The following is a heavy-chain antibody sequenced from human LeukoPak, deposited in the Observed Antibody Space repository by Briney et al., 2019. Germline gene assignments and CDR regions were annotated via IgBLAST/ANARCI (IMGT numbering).Heavy chain of an antibody. CDR3: AREGGISIFGVVIN. CDR1: GFTFSSYA. D-gene: IGHD3-3*01. Sequence: PGGSLRLSCAASGFTFSSYAMHWVRQAPGKGLEWVAVISHDGSNKYYVDSVKGRFTISRDNSKNTLYLQINSLRAEDTAMYYCAREGGISIFGVVINWGQGTLVTVSS. CDR2: ISHDGSNK. J-gene: IGHJ4*02. V-gene: IGHV3-30*04.